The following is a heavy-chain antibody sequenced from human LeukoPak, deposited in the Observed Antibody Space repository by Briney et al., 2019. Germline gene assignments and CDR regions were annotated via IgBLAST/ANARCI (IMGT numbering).Heavy chain of an antibody. V-gene: IGHV1-2*02. CDR2: INPNSGGT. Sequence: ASVKVSCKASGYTFTGYYMHWVRQAPGQGLEWMGWINPNSGGTNYAQKFQGGVTMTRDTSISTAYMELRSLRSDDTAVYYCAREGDIAMVLALDYWGQGTLVTVSS. CDR3: AREGDIAMVLALDY. D-gene: IGHD5-18*01. J-gene: IGHJ4*02. CDR1: GYTFTGYY.